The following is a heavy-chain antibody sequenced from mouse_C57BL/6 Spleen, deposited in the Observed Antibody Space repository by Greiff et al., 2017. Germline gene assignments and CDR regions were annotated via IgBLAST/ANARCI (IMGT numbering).Heavy chain of an antibody. CDR1: GYAFSSSW. J-gene: IGHJ2*01. CDR2: IYPGDGDT. D-gene: IGHD4-1*01. Sequence: QVQLQQSGPELVKPGASVKISCKASGYAFSSSWMNWVKQRPGKGLEWIGRIYPGDGDTNYNGKFKGKATLTADKSSSTAYMQLSSLTSEDSAVYFWAGWDERDYFDYWGQGTTLTVSS. CDR3: AGWDERDYFDY. V-gene: IGHV1-82*01.